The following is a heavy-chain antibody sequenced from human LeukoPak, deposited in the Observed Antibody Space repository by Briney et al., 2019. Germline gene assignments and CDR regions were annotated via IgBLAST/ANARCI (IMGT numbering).Heavy chain of an antibody. D-gene: IGHD1-7*01. CDR2: IWYDGNNK. Sequence: GGSLRLSCAASGFTFSSYAMHWVRQAPGKGLEWVAVIWYDGNNKYYADSVKGRFTISRDNSKNTLYLQMNSLRAEDTAVYYCAKDGSLDYNWNYEGDYYYMDVWGKGTTVTVSS. CDR3: AKDGSLDYNWNYEGDYYYMDV. CDR1: GFTFSSYA. J-gene: IGHJ6*03. V-gene: IGHV3-33*06.